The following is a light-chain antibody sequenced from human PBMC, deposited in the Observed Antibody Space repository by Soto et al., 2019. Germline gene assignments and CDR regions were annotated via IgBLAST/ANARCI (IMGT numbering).Light chain of an antibody. J-gene: IGLJ2*01. CDR1: SGHNNYA. V-gene: IGLV4-69*01. CDR2: LNSDGSH. CDR3: QTWDTASVI. Sequence: QSVLTQSPSASASLGASVNLTCTLSSGHNNYAIAWHQQQPETGPRYLMKLNSDGSHTKGDGIPDRFSGSTSGAERYLTISSLQSEDEADYYCQTWDTASVIFGGGTKLTVL.